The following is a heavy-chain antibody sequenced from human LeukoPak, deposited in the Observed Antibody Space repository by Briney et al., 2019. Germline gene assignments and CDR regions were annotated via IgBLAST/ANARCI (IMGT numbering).Heavy chain of an antibody. Sequence: GGSLKLSCAASGFTFSSYAMSWVRQAPGKGLEWVSVISGSGGSTYYADSVKGRFTISRDNSKNTLYLQMNSLRAEDTAVYYCAKDDGSGWYYFDYWGQGTLVTVSS. CDR1: GFTFSSYA. CDR3: AKDDGSGWYYFDY. V-gene: IGHV3-23*01. D-gene: IGHD6-19*01. J-gene: IGHJ4*02. CDR2: ISGSGGST.